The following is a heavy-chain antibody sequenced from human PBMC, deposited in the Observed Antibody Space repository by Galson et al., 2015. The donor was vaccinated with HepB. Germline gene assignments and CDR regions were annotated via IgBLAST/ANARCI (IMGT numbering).Heavy chain of an antibody. CDR3: AREFRGGESHL. J-gene: IGHJ1*01. CDR2: IVPIFDKS. Sequence: SVKVSCKASGVMFSTNAISWVRQAPGQGLEWMGAIVPIFDKSNYAPKFRGRVTITADESTTTAHMELRSLRPDDTGLYFCAREFRGGESHLWGQGTMVTVSS. D-gene: IGHD3-16*01. CDR1: GVMFSTNA. V-gene: IGHV1-69*13.